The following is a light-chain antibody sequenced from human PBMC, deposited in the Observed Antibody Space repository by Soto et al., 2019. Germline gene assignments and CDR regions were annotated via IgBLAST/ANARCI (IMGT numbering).Light chain of an antibody. V-gene: IGKV3-11*01. CDR3: QQRSNWPLT. CDR2: DAS. Sequence: EIVLTQSPATLSLSPGERATLSCRASQSVSSYLAWYQQKPGQAPSLLIYDASNRATAITARFSGSGSGTDFTLTISSLEPEDVAVYYCQQRSNWPLTFGGGTKVEIK. CDR1: QSVSSY. J-gene: IGKJ4*01.